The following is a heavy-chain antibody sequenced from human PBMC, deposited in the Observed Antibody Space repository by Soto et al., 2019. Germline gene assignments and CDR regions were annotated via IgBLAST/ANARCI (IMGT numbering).Heavy chain of an antibody. V-gene: IGHV4-31*03. D-gene: IGHD3-22*01. CDR2: IYYSGST. Sequence: KPSGTLSLTCTVSGGSISSGGYYWSWIRQHPGQGLEWIGYIYYSGSTYYNPSLKSRVTISVDTSKNQFSLKLSSVTAADTAVYYCARVVYDSSGYYYVTRLPRPVYFDYWGQGTLVTVSS. J-gene: IGHJ4*02. CDR3: ARVVYDSSGYYYVTRLPRPVYFDY. CDR1: GGSISSGGYY.